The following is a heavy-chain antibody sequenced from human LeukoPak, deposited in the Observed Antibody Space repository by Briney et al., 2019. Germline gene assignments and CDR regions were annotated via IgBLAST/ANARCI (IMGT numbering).Heavy chain of an antibody. Sequence: GGSLRLSCSASGFTFSSYAMHWARQAPGKGLEYVSAISSNGGSTYYADSVKGRFTISRDNSKNTLYLQMSSLRAEDTAVYYYVKAGGSGTYYFDYWGQGTLVTVSS. CDR2: ISSNGGST. CDR1: GFTFSSYA. CDR3: VKAGGSGTYYFDY. V-gene: IGHV3-64D*06. J-gene: IGHJ4*02. D-gene: IGHD3-10*01.